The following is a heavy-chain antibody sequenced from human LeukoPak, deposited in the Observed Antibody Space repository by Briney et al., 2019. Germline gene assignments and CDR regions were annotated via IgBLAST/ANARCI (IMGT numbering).Heavy chain of an antibody. D-gene: IGHD3-10*01. CDR3: ARRTPDYYGSGSYYPVRDNWFDP. J-gene: IGHJ5*02. V-gene: IGHV4-39*01. Sequence: SETLSLTCTVSGDSISNYYWSWIRQPPGKGLEWIGSIYYSGSTYYNPSLKSRVTISVDTSKNQFSLKLSSVTAADTAVYYCARRTPDYYGSGSYYPVRDNWFDPWGQGTLVTVSS. CDR1: GDSISNYY. CDR2: IYYSGST.